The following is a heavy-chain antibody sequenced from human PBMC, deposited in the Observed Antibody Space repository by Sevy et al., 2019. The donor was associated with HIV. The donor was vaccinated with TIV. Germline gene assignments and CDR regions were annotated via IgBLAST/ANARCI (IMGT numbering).Heavy chain of an antibody. CDR1: GFTFSSYA. V-gene: IGHV3-23*01. Sequence: GGSLRLSCAASGFTFSSYAMSWVRQAPGKGLEWVSAISGSGGSTYYADSVKGRFTISRDNSKNTLYLQMNSLRAEDTAVYYCAKGGYCTNGVCLSHFYYWGQGTLVTVSS. J-gene: IGHJ4*02. D-gene: IGHD2-8*01. CDR3: AKGGYCTNGVCLSHFYY. CDR2: ISGSGGST.